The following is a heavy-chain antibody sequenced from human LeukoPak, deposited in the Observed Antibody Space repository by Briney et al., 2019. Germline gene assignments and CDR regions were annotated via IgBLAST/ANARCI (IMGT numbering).Heavy chain of an antibody. CDR2: INHSGST. D-gene: IGHD3-22*01. V-gene: IGHV4-34*01. J-gene: IGHJ4*02. CDR1: GGSFSGYY. Sequence: SETLSLTCAVYGGSFSGYYWSWIRQPPGKGLEWIGEINHSGSTNYNPSLKSRVTISVDRSKNQFSLKLSSVTAADTAVYYCAREVKQNYYDSSGYLDYWGQGTLVTVSS. CDR3: AREVKQNYYDSSGYLDY.